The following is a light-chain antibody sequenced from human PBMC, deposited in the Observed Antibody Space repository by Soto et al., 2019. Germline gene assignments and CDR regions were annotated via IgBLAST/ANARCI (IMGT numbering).Light chain of an antibody. J-gene: IGLJ3*02. V-gene: IGLV3-21*04. CDR2: YDS. Sequence: ELTQTPSLSVAPEKTASITCGGDNIGSQSVHWYQHKPGQAPILVMRYDSDRPSGIPERFSGSNSGNTATLTISRVEAGDEADYYCQVWDSSSDRPVFGGGTKLTVL. CDR1: NIGSQS. CDR3: QVWDSSSDRPV.